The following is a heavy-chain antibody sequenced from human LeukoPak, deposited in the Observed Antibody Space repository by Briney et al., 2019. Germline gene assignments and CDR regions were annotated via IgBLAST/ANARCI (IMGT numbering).Heavy chain of an antibody. V-gene: IGHV3-7*01. Sequence: GGSLRLSCAASGFTFSRSWMHWVRQAPGKGLEWVASIKEDGSAKYYADSVKGRFTISRDNAKNSLYLQMNILRAEDTAMYYCASSGWYSTPNWFDPWGQGTLVIVSS. CDR3: ASSGWYSTPNWFDP. CDR2: IKEDGSAK. D-gene: IGHD6-19*01. J-gene: IGHJ5*02. CDR1: GFTFSRSW.